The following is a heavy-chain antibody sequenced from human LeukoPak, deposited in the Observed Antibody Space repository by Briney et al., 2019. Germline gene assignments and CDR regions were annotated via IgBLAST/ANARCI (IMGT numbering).Heavy chain of an antibody. CDR1: GYTFTGYY. V-gene: IGHV1-2*02. CDR2: INPNSGGT. Sequence: ASVKVSCKAFGYTFTGYYIHWLRQAPGQGLEWMGWINPNSGGTDSAQKFRGRATMTRDTSISTAYMELSSLRSDDTAVYYCAKDDISQLRVGELSPWGVFDYWGQGTLVTVSS. J-gene: IGHJ4*02. CDR3: AKDDISQLRVGELSPWGVFDY. D-gene: IGHD3-16*02.